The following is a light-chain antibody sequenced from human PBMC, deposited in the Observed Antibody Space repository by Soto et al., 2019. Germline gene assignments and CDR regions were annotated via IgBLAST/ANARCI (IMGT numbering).Light chain of an antibody. Sequence: QSVLTQPASVSGSPGQSITISCTGTSSDVGGYNYVSWYQQHPGKAPKLMIYEVSNRPSGVSDRFSGSRSGNTASLTISGLQAEDESDYYCISYTSSSTWVFGGATKLTVL. CDR1: SSDVGGYNY. CDR2: EVS. V-gene: IGLV2-14*01. CDR3: ISYTSSSTWV. J-gene: IGLJ3*02.